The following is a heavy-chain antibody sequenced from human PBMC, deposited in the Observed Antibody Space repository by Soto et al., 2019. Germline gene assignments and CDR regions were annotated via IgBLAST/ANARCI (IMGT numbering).Heavy chain of an antibody. D-gene: IGHD3-22*01. CDR1: GASISSDIYY. J-gene: IGHJ4*02. CDR3: ASTSYFDNSGSAY. CDR2: IYYAGST. V-gene: IGHV4-30-4*01. Sequence: PSETLSLTCTVSGASISSDIYYWSWIRQPPGKGLEWIGYIYYAGSTYYNPSLKSRVIISIDKSKNQFSLNLNSVTAADTAVYYCASTSYFDNSGSAYWGQGALVTVSS.